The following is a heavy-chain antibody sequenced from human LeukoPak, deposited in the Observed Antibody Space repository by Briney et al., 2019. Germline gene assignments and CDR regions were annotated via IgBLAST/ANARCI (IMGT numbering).Heavy chain of an antibody. V-gene: IGHV3-48*03. CDR2: ISSSGSTI. Sequence: GGSLRLSCAASGFSFSNYEMSWVRQSPGKGLEWVSHISSSGSTIYYADSVKGRFTISRDNAKKSLYLQMNSLRAEDTAVYYCARGFGYFDYWGQGTLVTVSS. CDR1: GFSFSNYE. D-gene: IGHD3-16*01. CDR3: ARGFGYFDY. J-gene: IGHJ4*02.